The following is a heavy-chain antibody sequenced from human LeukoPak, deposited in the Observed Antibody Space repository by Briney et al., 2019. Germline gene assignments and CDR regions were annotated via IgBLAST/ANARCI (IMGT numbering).Heavy chain of an antibody. Sequence: PGGSLRLSCAASGFTFSSYGMHWVRQAPGKGLEWVAVISYDGSNKYYADSVKGRFTISRDNSKNTLYLQMNSLRAEDTAVYYCARDPVPYCSSTSCQNYCYYYGMDVWGQGTTVTVSS. V-gene: IGHV3-30*19. CDR2: ISYDGSNK. CDR3: ARDPVPYCSSTSCQNYCYYYGMDV. D-gene: IGHD2-2*01. CDR1: GFTFSSYG. J-gene: IGHJ6*02.